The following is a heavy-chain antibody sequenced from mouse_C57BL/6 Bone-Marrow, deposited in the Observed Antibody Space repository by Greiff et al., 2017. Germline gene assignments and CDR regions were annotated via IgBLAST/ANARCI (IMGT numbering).Heavy chain of an antibody. CDR2: IYPRSGNT. CDR1: GYTFTSYG. Sequence: VQLQESGAELARPGASVKLSCKASGYTFTSYGISWVKQRTGQGLEWIGEIYPRSGNTYYNEKFKGKATLTADKSSSTAYMELRSLTSEDSAVYFCAREAPYYGSSYTWFAYWGQGTLVTVSA. D-gene: IGHD1-1*01. V-gene: IGHV1-81*01. J-gene: IGHJ3*01. CDR3: AREAPYYGSSYTWFAY.